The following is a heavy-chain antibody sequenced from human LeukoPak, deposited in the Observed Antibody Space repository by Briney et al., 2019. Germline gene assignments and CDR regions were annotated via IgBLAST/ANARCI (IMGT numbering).Heavy chain of an antibody. CDR3: AKDELDGYCSGGSCYPYYFDY. CDR2: IQYDGSNN. J-gene: IGHJ4*02. Sequence: PGGSLRLSCAASGFTFSSYGMHWVRQAPGKGLEWVAFIQYDGSNNYYADSVKGRFTISRDNSESTLYLQMNNLRPEDTAVYYCAKDELDGYCSGGSCYPYYFDYWGQGTLVTVSS. D-gene: IGHD2-15*01. CDR1: GFTFSSYG. V-gene: IGHV3-30*02.